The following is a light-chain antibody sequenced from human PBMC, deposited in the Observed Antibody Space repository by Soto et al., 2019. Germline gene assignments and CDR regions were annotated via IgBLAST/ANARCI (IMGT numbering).Light chain of an antibody. CDR1: SSDVGSYNL. Sequence: SALTQPASVSGSPGQSITISCTGTSSDVGSYNLVSWYQQHPGKAPKFMIYEVTKRPSGVSNRFSGSKSGHTASLTISGLQAEDEADYFCCSYAGGLYVFGTGTKLTVL. J-gene: IGLJ1*01. CDR2: EVT. CDR3: CSYAGGLYV. V-gene: IGLV2-23*02.